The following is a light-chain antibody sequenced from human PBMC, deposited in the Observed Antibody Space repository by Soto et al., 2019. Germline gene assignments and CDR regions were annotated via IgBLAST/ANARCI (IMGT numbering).Light chain of an antibody. CDR1: RSDIGSNY. Sequence: QSVLTQPPSASGTPGQRVTISCSGSRSDIGSNYVYWYQHLPGMAPKLLIYRNDQRPSGGPDRISGSKSGTSASLAIIGLRSEDEAEYYCASWDDSLSVPIFGGGTKLTVL. V-gene: IGLV1-47*01. J-gene: IGLJ2*01. CDR2: RND. CDR3: ASWDDSLSVPI.